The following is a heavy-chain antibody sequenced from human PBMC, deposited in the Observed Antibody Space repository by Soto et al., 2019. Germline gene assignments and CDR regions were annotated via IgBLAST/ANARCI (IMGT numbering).Heavy chain of an antibody. Sequence: PSETLSLTCTVSGGSIRHTNDYWSWIRQPPGKGLEWIGYIYNSGLTYYNSSLESRVSISVDTSKNQFSLKLSSVTAADTAVYYCARSLGFDYGDYRFDYWGQGTLVTVSS. CDR2: IYNSGLT. D-gene: IGHD4-17*01. CDR1: GGSIRHTNDY. CDR3: ARSLGFDYGDYRFDY. V-gene: IGHV4-30-4*01. J-gene: IGHJ4*02.